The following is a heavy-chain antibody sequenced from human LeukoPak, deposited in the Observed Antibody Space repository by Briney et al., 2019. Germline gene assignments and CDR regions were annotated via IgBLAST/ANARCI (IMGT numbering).Heavy chain of an antibody. CDR1: GYTFTSYG. Sequence: ASVKVSCKASGYTFTSYGISWVRQAPGQGLEWMGIINPSGGSTSYAQKFQGRVTMTRDMSTSTVYMELSSLRSEDTAVYYCARDEVVVAANFDYWGQGTLVTVSS. J-gene: IGHJ4*02. CDR3: ARDEVVVAANFDY. V-gene: IGHV1-46*01. CDR2: INPSGGST. D-gene: IGHD2-15*01.